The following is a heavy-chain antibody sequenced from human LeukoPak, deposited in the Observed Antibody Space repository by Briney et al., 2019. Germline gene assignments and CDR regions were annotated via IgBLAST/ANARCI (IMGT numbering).Heavy chain of an antibody. D-gene: IGHD2-15*01. CDR2: IYSGGST. V-gene: IGHV3-53*01. Sequence: GGSLRLSCAASGFTVSSNYMSWVRQAPGKGLEWVSVIYSGGSTYYADSVKGRFTISRDNSKNTLYLQMNSLRAEDTAVYYCAKRYCSGGSCPDDYWGQGTLVTVSS. J-gene: IGHJ4*02. CDR3: AKRYCSGGSCPDDY. CDR1: GFTVSSNY.